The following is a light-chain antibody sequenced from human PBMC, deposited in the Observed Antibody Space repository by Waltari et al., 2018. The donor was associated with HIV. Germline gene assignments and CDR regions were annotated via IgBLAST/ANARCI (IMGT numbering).Light chain of an antibody. Sequence: QSVLTQPPSASGTPEQRVTISCSGSTSTIARNTVSWFQQFPGTAPKVLIYGKNQRPSGVPDRFSGSKSGTSASLAISGLQSEDEADYYCASWDDSLNGPVFGGGTKLTVV. CDR2: GKN. V-gene: IGLV1-44*01. CDR3: ASWDDSLNGPV. J-gene: IGLJ2*01. CDR1: TSTIARNT.